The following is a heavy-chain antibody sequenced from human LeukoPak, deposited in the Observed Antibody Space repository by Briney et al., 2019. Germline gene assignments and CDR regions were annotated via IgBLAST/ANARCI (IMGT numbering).Heavy chain of an antibody. CDR2: IKEDGSAE. V-gene: IGHV3-7*02. Sequence: GGSLRLSCAASGFTFSSYWMTWVRQGTGKGLEWVANIKEDGSAEYYVDSVKGRFTISRDNAKNSLYLQMNSLAAEDTAVYYCARKGPVTGTPLDYWGQGTLVTVSS. CDR3: ARKGPVTGTPLDY. CDR1: GFTFSSYW. J-gene: IGHJ4*02. D-gene: IGHD6-19*01.